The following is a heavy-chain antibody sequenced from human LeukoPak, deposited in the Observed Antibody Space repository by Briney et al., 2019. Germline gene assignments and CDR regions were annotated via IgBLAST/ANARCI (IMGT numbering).Heavy chain of an antibody. CDR3: ARLPPGPLDAFDI. CDR2: IYYSGST. J-gene: IGHJ3*02. Sequence: SETLSLTCTVSGGSISSYYWSWIRQPPGKGLEWIGYIYYSGSTNYNPSLKSRATISVDTSKTQFSLKLSSVTAADTAVYYCARLPPGPLDAFDIWGQGTMVTVSS. V-gene: IGHV4-59*01. CDR1: GGSISSYY.